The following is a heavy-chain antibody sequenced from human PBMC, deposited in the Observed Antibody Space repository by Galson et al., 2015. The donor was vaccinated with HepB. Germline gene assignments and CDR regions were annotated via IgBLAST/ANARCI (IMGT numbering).Heavy chain of an antibody. Sequence: SLRLSCAASGFTFSGSAMHWVRQASGRGLEWVGRITSKANYYATPYAASVKGRFTISRDDSKNTVYLQMNSLKTEDTAVYYCTRRPIVGATPFDPWGQGTLVTVSS. CDR2: ITSKANYYAT. CDR3: TRRPIVGATPFDP. D-gene: IGHD1-26*01. J-gene: IGHJ5*02. V-gene: IGHV3-73*01. CDR1: GFTFSGSA.